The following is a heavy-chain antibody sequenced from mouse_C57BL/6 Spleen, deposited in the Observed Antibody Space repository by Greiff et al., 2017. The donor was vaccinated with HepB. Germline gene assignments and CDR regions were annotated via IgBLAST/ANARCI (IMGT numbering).Heavy chain of an antibody. D-gene: IGHD2-14*01. Sequence: EVKVEESGGGLVQPGGSMKLSCAASGFIFSDAWMDWVRQSPEKGLEWVAEIRNKANNHATYYAESVKGRFTISRDDSKSSVYLQMNSVRAEDTGIYYCTGGGLGFAYWGQGTLVTVSA. CDR2: IRNKANNHAT. CDR1: GFIFSDAW. J-gene: IGHJ3*01. CDR3: TGGGLGFAY. V-gene: IGHV6-6*01.